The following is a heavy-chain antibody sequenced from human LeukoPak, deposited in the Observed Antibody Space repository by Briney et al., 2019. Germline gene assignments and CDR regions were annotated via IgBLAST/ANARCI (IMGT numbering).Heavy chain of an antibody. CDR1: GYTFTSYG. D-gene: IGHD3-22*01. CDR2: IRTYNGNT. J-gene: IGHJ6*03. CDR3: ARGPGGRSGFHPLEDHYYYYYMDV. V-gene: IGHV1-18*01. Sequence: ASVKVSCKTSGYTFTSYGINWVRQAPGQGLEWMGWIRTYNGNTNYAQKRQGRVTMTTDTSTRTAYMELRSLRSDDTAVYYCARGPGGRSGFHPLEDHYYYYYMDVWGKGTTVTVSS.